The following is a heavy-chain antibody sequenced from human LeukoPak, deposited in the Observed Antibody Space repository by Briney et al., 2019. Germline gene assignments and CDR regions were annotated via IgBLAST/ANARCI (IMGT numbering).Heavy chain of an antibody. CDR3: ASGRYNWNPQEFDY. D-gene: IGHD1-20*01. Sequence: ASVKVSCKASGGTFSSYAISWVRQAPGQGLEWMGGIIPIFGTANYAQKFQGRVTITADESTSTAYMELSSLRSEDTAVYYCASGRYNWNPQEFDYWGQGTLVTVPS. J-gene: IGHJ4*02. CDR2: IIPIFGTA. CDR1: GGTFSSYA. V-gene: IGHV1-69*01.